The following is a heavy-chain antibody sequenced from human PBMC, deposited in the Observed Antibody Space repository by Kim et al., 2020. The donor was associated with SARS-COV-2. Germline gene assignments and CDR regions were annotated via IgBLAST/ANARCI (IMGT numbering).Heavy chain of an antibody. J-gene: IGHJ6*02. CDR2: INSDVGST. Sequence: GGSLRLSCAASGFSFSTYWMHWVRQAPGKGLVWVSRINSDVGSTNYADSVKGRFTISRDNAKNTLYLQMNSLRVEDTAVYYCARMVGCSSTSCYGNYGMDVWGQGTTVTGSS. D-gene: IGHD2-2*01. CDR3: ARMVGCSSTSCYGNYGMDV. CDR1: GFSFSTYW. V-gene: IGHV3-74*01.